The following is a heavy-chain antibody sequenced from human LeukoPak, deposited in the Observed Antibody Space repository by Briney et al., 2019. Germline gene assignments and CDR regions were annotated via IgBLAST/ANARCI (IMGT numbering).Heavy chain of an antibody. J-gene: IGHJ4*02. CDR3: AISYGSFTTTFDY. CDR2: IIPIFGTA. Sequence: ASVKVSCKASGYTFTSYGISWVRQAPGQGLEWMGGIIPIFGTANYAQKFQGRVTITADKSTSTAYMQLSSLRSEDTAVYYCAISYGSFTTTFDYWGQGTLVTVSS. D-gene: IGHD5-18*01. V-gene: IGHV1-69*06. CDR1: GYTFTSYG.